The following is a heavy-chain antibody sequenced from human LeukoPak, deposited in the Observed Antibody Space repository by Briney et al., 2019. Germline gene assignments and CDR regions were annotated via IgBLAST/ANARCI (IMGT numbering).Heavy chain of an antibody. CDR3: ERGGAPGTAEY. J-gene: IGHJ4*02. V-gene: IGHV3-7*04. D-gene: IGHD6-13*01. CDR2: MNVDGSEK. Sequence: GGSLRLSCAASGFTFSSYWMSWVRQAPGKGLEWMANMNVDGSEKYYVDSVKGRFTISRDNAKNSLFLRMSSLRVEDTAVYYCERGGAPGTAEYCGQGTLVTVSS. CDR1: GFTFSSYW.